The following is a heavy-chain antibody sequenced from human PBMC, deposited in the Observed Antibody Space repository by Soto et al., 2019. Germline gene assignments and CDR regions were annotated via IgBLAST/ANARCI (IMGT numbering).Heavy chain of an antibody. Sequence: QVQLVQSGAEVKKPGASVKVSCKASGYTFTSYGISWVRQAPGQGLEWMGWISAYNGNTNYAQKLQGRVTMTTDTYTTTXXMELRSLRSDDTAVYYCARFGVLLWRRFETYYFDYWGQGTLVTVSS. CDR2: ISAYNGNT. J-gene: IGHJ4*02. CDR1: GYTFTSYG. V-gene: IGHV1-18*01. CDR3: ARFGVLLWRRFETYYFDY. D-gene: IGHD3-10*01.